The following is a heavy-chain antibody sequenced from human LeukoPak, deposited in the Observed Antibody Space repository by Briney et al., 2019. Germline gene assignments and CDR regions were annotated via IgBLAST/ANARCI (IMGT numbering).Heavy chain of an antibody. Sequence: SVKVSCKASGGTFSSYAISWVRQAPGQGLEWMGGIIPIFGTANYAQKFQGRATITADKSTSTAYMELSSLRSEDTAVYYCARVAGSSHNWFDPWGQGTLVTVSS. J-gene: IGHJ5*02. CDR3: ARVAGSSHNWFDP. CDR2: IIPIFGTA. CDR1: GGTFSSYA. D-gene: IGHD6-19*01. V-gene: IGHV1-69*06.